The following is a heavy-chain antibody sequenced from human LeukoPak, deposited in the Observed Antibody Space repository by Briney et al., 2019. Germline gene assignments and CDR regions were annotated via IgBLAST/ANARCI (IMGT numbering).Heavy chain of an antibody. CDR1: GFTFSTYG. Sequence: GGSLRLSCAASGFTFSTYGMHWVRQAPGKGLEWVSAISGGGSSIYYADSVKGRFTISRDNSKSTLYLQVNSLRAEDTAVYYCAKDRYNSGWGFEYWGQGTLVTVSS. V-gene: IGHV3-23*01. CDR3: AKDRYNSGWGFEY. CDR2: ISGGGSSI. D-gene: IGHD6-19*01. J-gene: IGHJ4*02.